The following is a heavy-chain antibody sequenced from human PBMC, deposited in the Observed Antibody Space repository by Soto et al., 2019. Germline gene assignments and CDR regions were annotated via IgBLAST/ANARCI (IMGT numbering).Heavy chain of an antibody. CDR1: GFTFSSYA. CDR2: ISYDGSNK. V-gene: IGHV3-30-3*01. CDR3: ARDWGHFDP. J-gene: IGHJ5*02. Sequence: LILSCAASGFTFSSYAMHWVRQAPGKGLECVAVISYDGSNKYYADSVKGRFTISRDNSKNTLYLQMNSLRAEDTAVYYCARDWGHFDPWGQGTLVTVSS. D-gene: IGHD7-27*01.